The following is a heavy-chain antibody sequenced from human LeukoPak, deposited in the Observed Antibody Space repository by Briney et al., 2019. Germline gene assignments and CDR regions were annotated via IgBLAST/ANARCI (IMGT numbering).Heavy chain of an antibody. V-gene: IGHV4-59*01. CDR3: AREDTAMEFDY. CDR1: GGSISSYY. Sequence: NSSETLSLTCTVSGGSISSYYWSWIRQPPGKGLEWIGYIYYSGSTNYNPSLKSRVTISVDTSKNQFSLKLSSVTAADTAVYYCAREDTAMEFDYWGQGTLVTVSS. J-gene: IGHJ4*02. CDR2: IYYSGST. D-gene: IGHD5-18*01.